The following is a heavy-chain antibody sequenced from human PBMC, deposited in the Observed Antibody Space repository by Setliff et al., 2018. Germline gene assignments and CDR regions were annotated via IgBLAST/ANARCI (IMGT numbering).Heavy chain of an antibody. D-gene: IGHD3-10*01. CDR2: YRSGST. CDR1: GDSMSNFF. CDR3: ARFGGSASVARFSPPI. V-gene: IGHV4-4*08. Sequence: SETLSLTCSVTGDSMSNFFWSWIRQPPGKGLEWIGYYRSGSTNYSSSLKSRVTVSADRSRNQFSLNLRFVTAADTAVYYCARFGGSASVARFSPPIWGPGSLVTVSS. J-gene: IGHJ4*02.